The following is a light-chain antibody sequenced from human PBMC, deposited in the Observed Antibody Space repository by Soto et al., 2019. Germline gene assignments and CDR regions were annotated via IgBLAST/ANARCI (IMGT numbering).Light chain of an antibody. Sequence: QSALTQPASVSGSLGQSITISCTGTTXDIAGYNYISWYQELPGKAPKLMIYQVTIRPSGISNRFSGSKSGNTASLTISGLQAEDEADYYCTSFSSSTSLYVFGTGTKLTVL. CDR3: TSFSSSTSLYV. CDR1: TXDIAGYNY. CDR2: QVT. J-gene: IGLJ1*01. V-gene: IGLV2-14*01.